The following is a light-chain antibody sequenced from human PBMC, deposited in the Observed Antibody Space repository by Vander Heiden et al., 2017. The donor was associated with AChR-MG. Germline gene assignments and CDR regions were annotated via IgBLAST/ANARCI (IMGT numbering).Light chain of an antibody. Sequence: QSALTQPPPVAGSPGQSIPTSRTGTSSDVGRYNYVSWYQQHPGKAPKLMIYDVSNRPSGVSNRFSGSKSGNTASLTISGLQAEDEADYYCSSYAVTNTVLFGGGTKLTVL. CDR3: SSYAVTNTVL. CDR1: SSDVGRYNY. CDR2: DVS. J-gene: IGLJ2*01. V-gene: IGLV2-14*03.